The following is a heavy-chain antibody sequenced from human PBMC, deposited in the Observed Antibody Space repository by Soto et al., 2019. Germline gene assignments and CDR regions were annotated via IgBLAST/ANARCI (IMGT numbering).Heavy chain of an antibody. D-gene: IGHD2-8*02. J-gene: IGHJ3*02. CDR1: GFICSSYD. V-gene: IGHV3-23*01. CDR2: ILVDGRT. Sequence: GGSLRLSCAASGFICSSYDMSWVRQAPGKGLEWVSTILVDGRTFYVDSVKGRFTISRDSSQNTVYLQMNSLTAGDTALYYCAKATATGGGAFDICGQGTMVTVSS. CDR3: AKATATGGGAFDI.